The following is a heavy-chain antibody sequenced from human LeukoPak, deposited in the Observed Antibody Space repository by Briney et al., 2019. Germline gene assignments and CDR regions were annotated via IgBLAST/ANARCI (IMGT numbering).Heavy chain of an antibody. CDR3: AKLVGDGYNFNGPNDY. D-gene: IGHD5-24*01. CDR1: GFTLSSYA. Sequence: PGGSLRLSCAASGFTLSSYAMSWVRQAPGKGLEWVSAINGSGGSTYYADSVKGRFTISRDNSKNTLYLQMNSLRAEDTAVYYCAKLVGDGYNFNGPNDYWGQGTLVTVSS. V-gene: IGHV3-23*01. CDR2: INGSGGST. J-gene: IGHJ4*02.